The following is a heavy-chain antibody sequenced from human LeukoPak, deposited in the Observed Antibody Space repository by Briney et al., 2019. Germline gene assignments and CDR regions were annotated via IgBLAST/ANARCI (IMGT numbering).Heavy chain of an antibody. Sequence: SVKISCKASGGTFSSYTISWVRQAPGQGLEWMGGIIPIFGTANYAQKFQGRVTITADESTSTAYMELSSLRSEDTAVYYCAREGVDLWSGPADYWGQGTLVTVSS. CDR3: AREGVDLWSGPADY. D-gene: IGHD3-3*01. V-gene: IGHV1-69*13. CDR2: IIPIFGTA. CDR1: GGTFSSYT. J-gene: IGHJ4*02.